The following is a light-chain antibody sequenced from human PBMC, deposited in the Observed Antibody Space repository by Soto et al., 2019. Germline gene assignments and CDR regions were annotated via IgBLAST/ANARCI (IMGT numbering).Light chain of an antibody. J-gene: IGLJ1*01. V-gene: IGLV2-11*01. CDR1: SSDVGSYIY. CDR2: DVN. Sequence: QSALTQPRSVSGSPGQSITISCTGSSSDVGSYIYVSWYQQHPGQAPKFMIYDVNKRPSGVSHRFSGSKSGNTASLTISGLQADDEADYYCLSYAGSYNFVFGSGTKLTVL. CDR3: LSYAGSYNFV.